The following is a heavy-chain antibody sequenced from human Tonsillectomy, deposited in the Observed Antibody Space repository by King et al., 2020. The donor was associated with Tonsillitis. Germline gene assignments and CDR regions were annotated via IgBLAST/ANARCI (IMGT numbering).Heavy chain of an antibody. J-gene: IGHJ4*02. CDR2: ISYDGTSD. V-gene: IGHV3-30*03. CDR1: GFTFGSHG. CDR3: ARVFIAYCGGDCYFGDY. Sequence: VQLVESGGGVVQPGRSLRLSCAASGFTFGSHGMHWVRQAPGKGLEWVALISYDGTSDYYAESVKGRFTISRDNSKNTLDLQMNSLRAEDTAVYYCARVFIAYCGGDCYFGDYWGQGTLVTVSS. D-gene: IGHD2-21*02.